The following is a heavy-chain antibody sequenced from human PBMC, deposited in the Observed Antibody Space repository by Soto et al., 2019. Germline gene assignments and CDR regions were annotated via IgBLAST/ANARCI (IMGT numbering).Heavy chain of an antibody. CDR1: GGSISSGGYY. CDR2: IYYSGST. D-gene: IGHD3-22*01. V-gene: IGHV4-31*03. Sequence: SETLSLTCTVSGGSISSGGYYWSWIRQHPGKGLEWIGYIYYSGSTYYNPSLKSRVSISVDTSKNQFSLKLSSVTAADTAVYYCARDRNYYDSSGYSGWFDPWGQGTLVTVSS. J-gene: IGHJ5*02. CDR3: ARDRNYYDSSGYSGWFDP.